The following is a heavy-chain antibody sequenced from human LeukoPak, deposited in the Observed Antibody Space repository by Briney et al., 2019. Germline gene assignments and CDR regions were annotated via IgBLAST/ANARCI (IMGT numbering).Heavy chain of an antibody. D-gene: IGHD3-22*01. CDR3: AKCGYYDSSGYLCYFDY. V-gene: IGHV3-9*01. Sequence: GRSLRLSCAASGFSFDDYAMHWVRQSPGKGLAWVSGISWNSGSIGYADSVKGRFTISRGNAKNSLYLQMNSLRAEDTALYYCAKCGYYDSSGYLCYFDYWGQGTLVTVSS. J-gene: IGHJ4*02. CDR2: ISWNSGSI. CDR1: GFSFDDYA.